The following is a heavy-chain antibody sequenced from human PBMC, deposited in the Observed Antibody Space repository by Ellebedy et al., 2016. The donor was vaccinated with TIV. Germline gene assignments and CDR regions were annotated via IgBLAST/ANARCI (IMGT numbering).Heavy chain of an antibody. V-gene: IGHV3-53*01. CDR2: TYPDGST. Sequence: PGGSLRLSCVASGFTVSNNYMNWVRQAPGKGLEWVSFTYPDGSTHYAGSVEGRFTISRDNFKNTLFLDLNSLRVDDTAVYYCAKMGPQVAADGGLFDSWGQGTLVTVSS. CDR3: AKMGPQVAADGGLFDS. CDR1: GFTVSNNY. J-gene: IGHJ4*02. D-gene: IGHD6-13*01.